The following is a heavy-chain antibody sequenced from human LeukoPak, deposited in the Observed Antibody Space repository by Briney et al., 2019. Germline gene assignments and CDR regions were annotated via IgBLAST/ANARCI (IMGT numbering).Heavy chain of an antibody. V-gene: IGHV4-34*01. CDR3: ARTTYVWGSYRLDY. D-gene: IGHD3-16*02. Sequence: PSETLSLTCAVYGGSFSGYWSWIRQPPGKGLEWVGEINHSGSTNYNPSLKSRVTISVDTSKNQFSLKLSSVTAADTAVYYCARTTYVWGSYRLDYWGQGTLVTVSS. J-gene: IGHJ4*02. CDR2: INHSGST. CDR1: GGSFSGY.